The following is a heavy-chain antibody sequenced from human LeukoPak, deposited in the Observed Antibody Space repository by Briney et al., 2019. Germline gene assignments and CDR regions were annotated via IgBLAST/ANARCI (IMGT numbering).Heavy chain of an antibody. J-gene: IGHJ6*03. Sequence: GGSLRLSCAASEFTFSDYYMSWVRQAPGKGLEWVAFIRYDGSDKYYADSVKGRFTISRDNSKNTLYLQMNSLRAEDTAIYYCAKDGLGGFGDYMDVWGKGTTVTISS. CDR1: EFTFSDYY. D-gene: IGHD3-10*01. CDR2: IRYDGSDK. V-gene: IGHV3-30*02. CDR3: AKDGLGGFGDYMDV.